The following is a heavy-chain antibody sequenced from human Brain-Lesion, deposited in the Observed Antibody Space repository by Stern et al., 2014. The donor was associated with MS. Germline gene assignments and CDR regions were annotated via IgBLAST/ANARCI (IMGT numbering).Heavy chain of an antibody. V-gene: IGHV1-8*01. CDR2: MNPYSGNP. J-gene: IGHJ4*02. Sequence: QVQLVQSGAEVQKPGASVKVSCTASGYTFSSYDITWVRQASGHGLEWMGWMNPYSGNPGYAQKFKGRVSMTSDPSISTVYMELTSLTSDDTAVYFCARAVRNQLLSEYWGQGTLVTVSS. CDR3: ARAVRNQLLSEY. CDR1: GYTFSSYD. D-gene: IGHD2-2*01.